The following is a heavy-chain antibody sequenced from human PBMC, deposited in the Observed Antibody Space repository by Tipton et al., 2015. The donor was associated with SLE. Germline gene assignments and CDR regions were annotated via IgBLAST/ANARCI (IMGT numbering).Heavy chain of an antibody. V-gene: IGHV4-34*01. Sequence: TLSLTCAVYGGSFSGYYWSWIRQPPGKGLEWIGEINHSGSTNYNPSLKSRVTISVDTSKNQFSLRLSSVTAADTTMYYCACDSNASSEYYYFRGPDFRGQGTLVTVSS. CDR3: ACDSNASSEYYYFRGPDF. CDR2: INHSGST. J-gene: IGHJ4*02. CDR1: GGSFSGYY. D-gene: IGHD3-22*01.